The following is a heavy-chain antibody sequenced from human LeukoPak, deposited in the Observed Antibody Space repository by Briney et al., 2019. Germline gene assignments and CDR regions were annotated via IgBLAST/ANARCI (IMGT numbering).Heavy chain of an antibody. CDR1: GFTFSSYW. J-gene: IGHJ4*02. Sequence: PGGSLRLSCAASGFTFSSYWMSWVRQAPGKGLEWVAVISYDGSNKYYADPVKGRFAISRDNSKNTLYLQMNSLRAEDTAVYYCAKSYCGSTSCYHYFDYLGQGTLVTVSS. CDR2: ISYDGSNK. D-gene: IGHD2-2*01. V-gene: IGHV3-30*18. CDR3: AKSYCGSTSCYHYFDY.